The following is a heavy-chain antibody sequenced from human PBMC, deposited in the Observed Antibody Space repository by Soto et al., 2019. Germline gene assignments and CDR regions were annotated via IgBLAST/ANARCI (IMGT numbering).Heavy chain of an antibody. J-gene: IGHJ6*03. CDR3: AGSAPFRNAAVEDLYYMEG. D-gene: IGHD1-1*01. CDR1: GYIFTSYN. Sequence: QVQLVQSGAEVKKPGASVKVSCKASGYIFTSYNINWVRQAAGHGLEWMGWVNPDSGHTVYSQKVQGRVPMAGDHFIGKGHMGVRRLAPEDPAVYFRAGSAPFRNAAVEDLYYMEGWGKGASVTRSS. CDR2: VNPDSGHT. V-gene: IGHV1-8*02.